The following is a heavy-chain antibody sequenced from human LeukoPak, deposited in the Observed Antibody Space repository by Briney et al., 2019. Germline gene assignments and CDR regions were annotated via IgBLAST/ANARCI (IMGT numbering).Heavy chain of an antibody. CDR1: GYTFTGYY. V-gene: IGHV1-2*04. CDR3: ARDGYCSGGSCYSPGLDY. J-gene: IGHJ4*02. CDR2: INPNSGGT. Sequence: GASVKVSCKASGYTFTGYYMHWVRQAPGQGLEWMGWINPNSGGTNYAQKFQGWVTMTRDTSISTAYMELSRLRSDDTAVYYCARDGYCSGGSCYSPGLDYWGQGTLVTVSS. D-gene: IGHD2-15*01.